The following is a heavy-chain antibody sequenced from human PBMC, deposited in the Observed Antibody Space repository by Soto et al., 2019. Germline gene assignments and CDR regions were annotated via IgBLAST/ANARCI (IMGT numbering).Heavy chain of an antibody. CDR2: IYHSGST. D-gene: IGHD2-2*01. CDR1: GGSISSGGYS. Sequence: SETLSLTCAVYGGSISSGGYSWSWIRQPPGKGLEWIGYIYHSGSTYYNPSLKSRVTISVDRSKNQFSLKLSSVTAADTAVYYCTRGVYCSSTSCSFDYWGQGTLVTVSS. CDR3: TRGVYCSSTSCSFDY. J-gene: IGHJ4*02. V-gene: IGHV4-30-2*01.